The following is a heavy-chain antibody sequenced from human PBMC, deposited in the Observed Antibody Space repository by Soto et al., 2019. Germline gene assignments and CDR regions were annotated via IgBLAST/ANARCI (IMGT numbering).Heavy chain of an antibody. J-gene: IGHJ4*02. CDR3: AREYYGLLTGYYTDY. V-gene: IGHV3-74*01. Sequence: EVQLVESGGDLVQRGGSLRLSCAASGFPFSSYWMHWDRHTPGKGLDWVARISGDGVTTYYADSVTGRFTVSRDNAKNTLSLQISGLRAEDTAVYYCAREYYGLLTGYYTDYWGQGTLVSVSS. CDR2: ISGDGVTT. CDR1: GFPFSSYW. D-gene: IGHD3-9*01.